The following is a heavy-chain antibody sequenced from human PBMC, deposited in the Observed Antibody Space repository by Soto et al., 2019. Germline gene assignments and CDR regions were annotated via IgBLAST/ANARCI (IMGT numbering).Heavy chain of an antibody. J-gene: IGHJ5*02. CDR2: IKQDGSEK. CDR3: ARVRGNQLLGWFDP. V-gene: IGHV3-7*03. Sequence: PGGSLRLSCAASGFTFSTYWMSWVRQAPGKGLELVANIKQDGSEKYYVDSVKGRFTISRDNAKNSLYLQMNSLRAEDTAVYYCARVRGNQLLGWFDPWGQGTLVTVSS. CDR1: GFTFSTYW. D-gene: IGHD2-2*01.